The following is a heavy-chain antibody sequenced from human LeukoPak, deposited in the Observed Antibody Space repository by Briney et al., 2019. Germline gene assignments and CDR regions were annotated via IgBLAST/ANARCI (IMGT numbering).Heavy chain of an antibody. CDR2: IWYDGSYK. J-gene: IGHJ4*02. D-gene: IGHD6-13*01. CDR3: AKDSYSKGDF. V-gene: IGHV3-33*06. Sequence: GRSLRLSCAASGFTFSSYGMHWVRQAPGKGLEWVAVIWYDGSYKYYADSVKGRFTVSRDNSKKTVYLQMNSLRAEDTAVYYCAKDSYSKGDFWGQGVLVTVSS. CDR1: GFTFSSYG.